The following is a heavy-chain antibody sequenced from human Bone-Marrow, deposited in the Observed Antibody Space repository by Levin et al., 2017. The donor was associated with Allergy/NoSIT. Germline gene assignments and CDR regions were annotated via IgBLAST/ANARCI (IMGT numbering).Heavy chain of an antibody. D-gene: IGHD5-12*01. CDR1: GYSLTELS. J-gene: IGHJ3*02. Sequence: AGESLKISCKVSGYSLTELSMHWVRQAPGKGLEWMGGFDPEDGETIYAQKFQGRVTMTEDTSTDTAYMELSSLRSEDTAVYYCAIYRGVDIVATIGAFDIWGQGTMVTVSS. CDR3: AIYRGVDIVATIGAFDI. V-gene: IGHV1-24*01. CDR2: FDPEDGET.